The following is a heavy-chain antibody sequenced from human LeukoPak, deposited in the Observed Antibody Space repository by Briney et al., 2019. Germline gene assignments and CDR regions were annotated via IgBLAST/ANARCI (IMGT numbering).Heavy chain of an antibody. J-gene: IGHJ6*03. CDR2: FYYSGST. CDR3: ARGEGYYYYYYMDV. V-gene: IGHV4-59*01. CDR1: GGSISSYF. Sequence: SETLSLTCTVSGGSISSYFWSWIRQPPGKGLEYIGHFYYSGSTNYNPSLKSRVTISVDRTKNQFSLKLTSVTAADTAVYYCARGEGYYYYYYMDVWGKGTTVTVSS.